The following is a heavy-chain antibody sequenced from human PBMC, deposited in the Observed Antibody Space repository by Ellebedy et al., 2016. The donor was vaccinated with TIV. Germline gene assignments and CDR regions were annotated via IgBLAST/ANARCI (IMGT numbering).Heavy chain of an antibody. J-gene: IGHJ4*02. V-gene: IGHV4-59*08. CDR3: ARHIVVPTPGFEY. CDR1: DDSISSSY. D-gene: IGHD1-26*01. Sequence: SETLSLTCSVSDDSISSSYWSCLRQPPGKGLEWIGYIYDTGTTDYKPSLKSRVSISTDTSKNYFSLKLRSVTAADTAVYYCARHIVVPTPGFEYWGQGILVSVSS. CDR2: IYDTGTT.